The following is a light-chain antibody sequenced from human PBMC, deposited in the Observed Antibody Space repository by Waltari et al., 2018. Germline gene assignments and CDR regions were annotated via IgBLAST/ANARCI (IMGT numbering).Light chain of an antibody. Sequence: DIQMTQSPSSLSASVGDTVTITCRASQTISSYLSWYQQKPGKAPKLLIFAASSLQSGVPSRFSGSGSGTEFTLTISSLQPEDFATYYCQQSYSTPRTFGQGTQVEIK. J-gene: IGKJ1*01. CDR1: QTISSY. CDR2: AAS. V-gene: IGKV1-39*01. CDR3: QQSYSTPRT.